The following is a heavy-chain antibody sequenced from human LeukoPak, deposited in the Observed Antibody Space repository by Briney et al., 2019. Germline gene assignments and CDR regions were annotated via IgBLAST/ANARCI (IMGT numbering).Heavy chain of an antibody. CDR1: GFTFDDYA. D-gene: IGHD1-7*01. V-gene: IGHV3-9*01. J-gene: IGHJ6*02. CDR3: AKGPGTSSLVYYYGMDV. Sequence: PGGSLRLSCAASGFTFDDYAMHWVRQAPGKGLEWVSGISWNSGSIGYADSVKGRFTISRDNSKNTLYLQMNSLRAEDTAVYYCAKGPGTSSLVYYYGMDVWGQGTTVTVSS. CDR2: ISWNSGSI.